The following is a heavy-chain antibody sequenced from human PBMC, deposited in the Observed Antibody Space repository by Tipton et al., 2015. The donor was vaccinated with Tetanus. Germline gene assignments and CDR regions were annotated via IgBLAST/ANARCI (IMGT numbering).Heavy chain of an antibody. CDR3: ARRRGVYSGGSFDY. CDR2: IYYSGST. J-gene: IGHJ4*02. CDR1: GGSISSGDYY. V-gene: IGHV4-30-4*01. Sequence: TLSLTCTVSGGSISSGDYYWSWIRQPPGKGLEWIGYIYYSGSTYYNPSLKSRVTISVDTSKNQFSLKLSSVTAADTAVYYCARRRGVYSGGSFDYWGQGTLVAVSS. D-gene: IGHD1-26*01.